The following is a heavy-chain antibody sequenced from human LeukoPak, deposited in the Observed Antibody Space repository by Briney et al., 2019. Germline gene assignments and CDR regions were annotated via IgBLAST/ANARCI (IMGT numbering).Heavy chain of an antibody. CDR3: ARDGYGNNYMDV. V-gene: IGHV3-53*01. CDR1: GFSVSSNF. J-gene: IGHJ6*03. Sequence: GGSLRLSCAASGFSVSSNFMSWVRQAPGKGLEWVSVIYSGGTTYYADSVKGRFTISRDKSKNTLSLQMNSLRAEDTAVYYCARDGYGNNYMDVWGKGTTVTVSS. D-gene: IGHD1/OR15-1a*01. CDR2: IYSGGTT.